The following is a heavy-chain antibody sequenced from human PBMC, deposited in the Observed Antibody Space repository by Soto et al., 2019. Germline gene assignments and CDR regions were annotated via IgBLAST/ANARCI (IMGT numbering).Heavy chain of an antibody. CDR3: ARVETFSSTGCYSVSDY. CDR1: GFTFSSYW. CDR2: INSDGSST. J-gene: IGHJ4*02. V-gene: IGHV3-74*03. Sequence: EVQLVESGGGLVQPGGSLRLSCAASGFTFSSYWMHWVRQAPGTGLVWVSRINSDGSSTTYADSVKGRFTISRDNTKNSLYLQMNSLRAEDTALYYCARVETFSSTGCYSVSDYWGQGTVVTVSS. D-gene: IGHD2-2*01.